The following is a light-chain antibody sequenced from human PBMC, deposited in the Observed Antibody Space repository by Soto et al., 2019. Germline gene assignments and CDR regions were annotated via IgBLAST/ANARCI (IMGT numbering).Light chain of an antibody. CDR2: EVN. V-gene: IGLV2-14*01. Sequence: QSALTQPASVSGSPGQSITISCTGTSSDVGNYNYVSWYQQHPGKAPKLMIFEVNDRPSGVSNRFSGSKSGHTASLTISGLQADDEADYYCSSYISSFSHVFGTGTKVTVL. CDR3: SSYISSFSHV. CDR1: SSDVGNYNY. J-gene: IGLJ1*01.